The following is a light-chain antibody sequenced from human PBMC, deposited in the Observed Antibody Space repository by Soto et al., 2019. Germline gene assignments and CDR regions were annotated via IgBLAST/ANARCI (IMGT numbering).Light chain of an antibody. CDR2: DVT. V-gene: IGLV2-11*01. CDR1: SSDIGGYNY. J-gene: IGLJ1*01. Sequence: QSALTQPRSVSGSPGQSVTISCTGTSSDIGGYNYVSWYQQNPGKAPKLMIYDVTNRPSGVPDRFSGSKSGNTASLTISGLQAEDEADYYCCSYAGSVVYVFGIGTKLTVL. CDR3: CSYAGSVVYV.